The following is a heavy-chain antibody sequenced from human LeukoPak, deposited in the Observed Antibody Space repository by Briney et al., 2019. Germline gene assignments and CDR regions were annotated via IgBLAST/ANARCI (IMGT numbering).Heavy chain of an antibody. CDR2: INPNSGGT. J-gene: IGHJ4*02. CDR3: ARSFYGGPFDY. D-gene: IGHD4-23*01. Sequence: ASVKVSCKASGYTFTNYGISWVRQAPGQGLEWMGWINPNSGGTNYAQKFQGRVTMTRDTSISTAYMELSRLRSDDTAVYYCARSFYGGPFDYWRQGTLVTVSS. CDR1: GYTFTNYG. V-gene: IGHV1-2*02.